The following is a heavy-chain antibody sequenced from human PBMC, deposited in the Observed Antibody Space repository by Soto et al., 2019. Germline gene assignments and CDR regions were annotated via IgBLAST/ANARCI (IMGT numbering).Heavy chain of an antibody. CDR2: IYPGDSDT. J-gene: IGHJ4*02. CDR1: GYSFTSYW. CDR3: ARPPRPYYYDSSGFPFDY. Sequence: GESLKISCQGSGYSFTSYWIGWVRQMPGKGLEWMGIIYPGDSDTRYSPSFQGQVTISADKSISTAYLQWSSLKASDTAMYYCARPPRPYYYDSSGFPFDYWGQGTLVTVSS. D-gene: IGHD3-22*01. V-gene: IGHV5-51*01.